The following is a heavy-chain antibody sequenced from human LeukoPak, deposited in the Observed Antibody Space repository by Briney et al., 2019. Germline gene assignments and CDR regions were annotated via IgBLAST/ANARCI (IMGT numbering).Heavy chain of an antibody. V-gene: IGHV3-21*04. CDR3: AKWGDYDVLTGYYVSDY. J-gene: IGHJ4*02. CDR1: GFTFSSYS. D-gene: IGHD3-9*01. Sequence: GGSLRLSCAASGFTFSSYSMNWVRQAPGKGLEWVSSISSSSSYIYYADSVKGRFTISRDNAKNSLYLQMNSLRAEDTAVYYCAKWGDYDVLTGYYVSDYWGQGTLVTVSS. CDR2: ISSSSSYI.